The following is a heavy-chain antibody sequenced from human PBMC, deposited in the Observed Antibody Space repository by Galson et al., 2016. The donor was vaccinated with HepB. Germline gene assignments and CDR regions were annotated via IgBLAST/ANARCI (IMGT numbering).Heavy chain of an antibody. CDR1: GFTFSDHY. D-gene: IGHD5-18*01. V-gene: IGHV3-72*01. CDR3: TTSSTRGYTYGPSAY. CDR2: TKDKANSYTT. J-gene: IGHJ4*02. Sequence: SLRLSCAASGFTFSDHYMDWVRQAPGKGLEWIGRTKDKANSYTTEYAASVKGRFTISRDVSKNSLYLQMNSLKTEDTAVYYCTTSSTRGYTYGPSAYWGRGTLVAVSS.